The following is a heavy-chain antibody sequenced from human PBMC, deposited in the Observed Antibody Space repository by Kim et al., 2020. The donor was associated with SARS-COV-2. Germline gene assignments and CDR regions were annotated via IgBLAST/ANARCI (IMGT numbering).Heavy chain of an antibody. V-gene: IGHV3-7*01. CDR3: ASDYVSGLVDRVVMDF. CDR1: GFTFSSYW. D-gene: IGHD3-22*01. Sequence: GGSLRLSCAASGFTFSSYWMSWVRQAPGKGLEWVANINQDGSEKYNVDSVKGGSTTSSDNAKHSLYLQMNIMRAEDTAVYYGASDYVSGLVDRVVMDFWG. CDR2: INQDGSEK. J-gene: IGHJ6*01.